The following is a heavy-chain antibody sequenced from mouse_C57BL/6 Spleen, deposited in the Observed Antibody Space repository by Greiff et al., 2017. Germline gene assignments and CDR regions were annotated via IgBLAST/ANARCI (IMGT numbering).Heavy chain of an antibody. J-gene: IGHJ2*01. CDR3: ARSGDYGSSSDY. D-gene: IGHD1-1*01. CDR1: GYTFTSYW. Sequence: VQLQQPGAELVRPGTSVKLSCKASGYTFTSYWMHWVKQRPGQGLEWIGVIDPSDSYTNYTQKFKGKATLTVDTSSSTAYMQLSSLTSEDSAVYYCARSGDYGSSSDYWGQGTTLTVSS. V-gene: IGHV1-59*01. CDR2: IDPSDSYT.